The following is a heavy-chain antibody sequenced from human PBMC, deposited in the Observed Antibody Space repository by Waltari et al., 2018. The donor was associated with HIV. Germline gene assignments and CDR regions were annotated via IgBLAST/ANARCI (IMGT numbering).Heavy chain of an antibody. J-gene: IGHJ4*02. CDR1: GSNFTGYY. Sequence: QVQLLQSGPEVRKPGASVKVPCRASGSNFTGYYMHWVRQAPGQGLQWMGWINPNSGNTHFSQKFKGRVTLTRVTSIRTAYLEMRRLKSDDTAIYYCARDGVGDAAFDYWGQGTLVTVS. D-gene: IGHD1-26*01. CDR2: INPNSGNT. CDR3: ARDGVGDAAFDY. V-gene: IGHV1-2*02.